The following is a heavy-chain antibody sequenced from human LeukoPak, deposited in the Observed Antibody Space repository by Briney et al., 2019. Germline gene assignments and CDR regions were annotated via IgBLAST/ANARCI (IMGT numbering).Heavy chain of an antibody. CDR3: ARLRVTSGKIDY. V-gene: IGHV3-74*01. J-gene: IGHJ4*02. Sequence: TGGSLRLSCAASGFTFSSYWMHWVRQAPGKGLVWVSRINSDGSSTSYADSVKGRFTISRDNSKNTLYLQMNSLRAEDTAVYYCARLRVTSGKIDYWGQGTLVTVSS. CDR2: INSDGSST. D-gene: IGHD2-2*01. CDR1: GFTFSSYW.